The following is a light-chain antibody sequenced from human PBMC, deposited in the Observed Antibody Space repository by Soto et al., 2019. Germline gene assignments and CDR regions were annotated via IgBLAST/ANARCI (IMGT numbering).Light chain of an antibody. Sequence: QSALTQPASVSGSPGQSITISCTGTSSDVGGYNYVSWYQQHPGKAPKLMIYEVSNRPSGVSNRFSGSKSDNTASLTISGLQAEHEADYYCSSYTSSSTAVCGTGTKLTAL. J-gene: IGLJ1*01. V-gene: IGLV2-14*01. CDR3: SSYTSSSTAV. CDR2: EVS. CDR1: SSDVGGYNY.